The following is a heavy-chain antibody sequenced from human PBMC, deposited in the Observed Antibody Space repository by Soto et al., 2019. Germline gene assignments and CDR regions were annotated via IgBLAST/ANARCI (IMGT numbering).Heavy chain of an antibody. CDR2: IYYSGST. CDR3: ASLKGYYFDY. Sequence: QVQLQESGPGLVKPSQTLSLTCTFSGGSISSGSYYWSWIRQHPGKGLEWIGYIYYSGSTYYNPSLKSRVTIAVDTSKNQFSLKLSSVTAAYTAVYYCASLKGYYFDYWGQGTLVPVSS. V-gene: IGHV4-31*03. CDR1: GGSISSGSYY. J-gene: IGHJ4*02.